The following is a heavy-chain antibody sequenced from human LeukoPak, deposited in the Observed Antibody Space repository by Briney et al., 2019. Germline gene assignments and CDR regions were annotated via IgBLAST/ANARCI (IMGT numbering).Heavy chain of an antibody. Sequence: GGSLRLSCVASGFTFSSRDWMAWVRQAPGKGLEWVANIKQDGSEKNYVDSVKGRFTISRDNAKNSLYLQMNSLRAEDTAVYYCARPRGPADAFDIWGQGTMVTVSS. CDR1: GFTFSSRDW. CDR3: ARPRGPADAFDI. J-gene: IGHJ3*02. CDR2: IKQDGSEK. D-gene: IGHD3-16*01. V-gene: IGHV3-7*01.